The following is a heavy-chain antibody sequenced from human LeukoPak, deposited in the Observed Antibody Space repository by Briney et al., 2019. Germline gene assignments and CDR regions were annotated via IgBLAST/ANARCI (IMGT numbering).Heavy chain of an antibody. CDR3: AGRYCTSTTCYVGAVAGYES. Sequence: SETLSLTCGVSGGSISGTNWWSWVRQPPGQGLEWIGEISLAGQTNYNPSLNGRVTMSLDKSSNQLSLHLTSVTAADTAVYYCAGRYCTSTTCYVGAVAGYESWGQGTLVTVSS. J-gene: IGHJ5*02. CDR1: GGSISGTNW. CDR2: ISLAGQT. D-gene: IGHD2-2*01. V-gene: IGHV4/OR15-8*02.